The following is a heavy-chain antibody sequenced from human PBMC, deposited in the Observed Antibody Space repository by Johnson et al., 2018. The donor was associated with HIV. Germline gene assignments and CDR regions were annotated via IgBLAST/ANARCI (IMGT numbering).Heavy chain of an antibody. J-gene: IGHJ3*02. V-gene: IGHV3-11*04. Sequence: QVQLVESGGSLVKPGGSMRLSCAASGFTFTDYYMTWIRQAPGKGLAWVSHITTSGGGVYYADSVKGRFTITSDNGRNSLYLQMTSLRAEDTAVEYWARLRYSSGWPIYAFDIWGQGTVVIVSS. CDR1: GFTFTDYY. CDR3: ARLRYSSGWPIYAFDI. CDR2: ITTSGGGV. D-gene: IGHD6-19*01.